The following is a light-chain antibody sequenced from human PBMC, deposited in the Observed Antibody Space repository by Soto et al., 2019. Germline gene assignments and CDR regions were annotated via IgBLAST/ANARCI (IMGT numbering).Light chain of an antibody. V-gene: IGLV1-51*01. Sequence: QSVLTQPPSVSAAPGQKVTISCSGGRSNIGKNYVSWYQPLPGTAPKLLIYDENRRPSGIPDRFSGSKSGTSATLGITGLQAGDEADYYCGTWDSSLSVWLFGGGTKLTVL. CDR1: RSNIGKNY. CDR3: GTWDSSLSVWL. CDR2: DEN. J-gene: IGLJ3*02.